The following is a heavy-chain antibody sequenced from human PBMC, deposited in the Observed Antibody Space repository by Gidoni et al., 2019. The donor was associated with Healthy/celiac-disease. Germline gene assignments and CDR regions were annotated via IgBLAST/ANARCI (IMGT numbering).Heavy chain of an antibody. CDR2: IYYSGST. CDR1: GGSISSSSYY. D-gene: IGHD3-16*01. Sequence: QLQLQASGPGLVKPSETLSLTCTVSGGSISSSSYYWGWSRQPPGKGLEWIGSIYYSGSTYYNPSLKSRVTISVDTSKNQFSLKLSSVTAADTAVYYCARLEWRGATFGVWGQGTLVTVSS. V-gene: IGHV4-39*01. CDR3: ARLEWRGATFGV. J-gene: IGHJ4*02.